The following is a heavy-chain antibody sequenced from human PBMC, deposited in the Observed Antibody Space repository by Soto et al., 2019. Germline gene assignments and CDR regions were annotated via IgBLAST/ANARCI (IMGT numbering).Heavy chain of an antibody. D-gene: IGHD3-22*01. CDR2: TYYNGNA. V-gene: IGHV4-39*02. Sequence: SETLSLTCTVSGGSIDSNNYYWVRIRQAPGMGLEWIGTTYYNGNAYYNPSLKSRVTMSVDTSKNQFTLKLISVTAADTVVYYCARDFVAVVIRWWGYWGQGTLVTVSS. CDR3: ARDFVAVVIRWWGY. CDR1: GGSIDSNNYY. J-gene: IGHJ4*02.